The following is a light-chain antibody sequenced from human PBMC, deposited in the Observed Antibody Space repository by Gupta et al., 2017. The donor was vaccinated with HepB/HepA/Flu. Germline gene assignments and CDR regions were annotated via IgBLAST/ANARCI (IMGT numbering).Light chain of an antibody. Sequence: EIVMTQPPVTLSVSPGERATLSCRASQNINTNVAWYQQKAGQAPRLLIFGSSTRATGIPARFSGSGSGTEFTLTISSLQSEDFVVYYCQEYNNRPFTFGPGTKVDIK. V-gene: IGKV3D-15*01. J-gene: IGKJ3*01. CDR2: GSS. CDR3: QEYNNRPFT. CDR1: QNINTN.